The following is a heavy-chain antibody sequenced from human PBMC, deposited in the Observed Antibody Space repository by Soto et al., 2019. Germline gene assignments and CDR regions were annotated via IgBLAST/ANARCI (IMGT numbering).Heavy chain of an antibody. CDR3: AIGYRHSAYSSSCVFDY. CDR2: ICYSGST. Sequence: QVQLQESGPGLLKPSQTLSPICTVSGGSINSGGYYWNWIRPHPGIGPEWIGYICYSGSTYYNPYLRSRVTISADTSENQFSQNLSSVTAADTAVYFCAIGYRHSAYSSSCVFDYWGQATLVNVSS. CDR1: GGSINSGGYY. J-gene: IGHJ4*02. V-gene: IGHV4-31*03. D-gene: IGHD6-13*01.